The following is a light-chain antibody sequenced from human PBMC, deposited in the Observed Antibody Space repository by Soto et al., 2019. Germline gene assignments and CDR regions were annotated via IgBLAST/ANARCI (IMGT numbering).Light chain of an antibody. CDR1: SSDIGAYND. J-gene: IGLJ2*01. V-gene: IGLV2-14*03. CDR3: ASYTSINTVI. Sequence: QSVLTQPASVSGSPGQSITISCTGTSSDIGAYNDISWFQQHPDKAPKFMIHDVNTRPSGVSFRFSGSKSGNTASLTISGLQAEDEAHYYCASYTSINTVIFGGGTKLTVL. CDR2: DVN.